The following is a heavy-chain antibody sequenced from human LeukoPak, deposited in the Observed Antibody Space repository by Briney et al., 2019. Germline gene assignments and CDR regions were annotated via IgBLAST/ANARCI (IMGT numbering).Heavy chain of an antibody. D-gene: IGHD6-13*01. Sequence: GGSLRLSCAASGFTFSNAWMSWVRQAPGKGLEWVSSISSSSSYIYYADSVKGGFTISRDNAKNSLYLQMNSLRAEDTAVYYCARDPPYSSSWYGWFDPWGQGTLVTVSS. V-gene: IGHV3-21*01. CDR1: GFTFSNAW. CDR3: ARDPPYSSSWYGWFDP. CDR2: ISSSSSYI. J-gene: IGHJ5*02.